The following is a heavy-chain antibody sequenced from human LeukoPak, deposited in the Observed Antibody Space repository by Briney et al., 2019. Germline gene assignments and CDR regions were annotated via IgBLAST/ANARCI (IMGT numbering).Heavy chain of an antibody. CDR1: GFTFSSYS. V-gene: IGHV3-21*01. Sequence: GGSLRLSCAASGFTFSSYSMNWVRQAPGKGLEWVSSISSSSSYIYYADSVKGRFTISRDNAKNSLYLQMNSLRAEDTAVYYCASDPLTTPYGMDVWGQGTTVTVSS. CDR3: ASDPLTTPYGMDV. J-gene: IGHJ6*02. CDR2: ISSSSSYI. D-gene: IGHD1-1*01.